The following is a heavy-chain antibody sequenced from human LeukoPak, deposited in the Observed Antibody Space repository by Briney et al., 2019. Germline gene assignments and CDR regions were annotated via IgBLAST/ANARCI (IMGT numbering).Heavy chain of an antibody. CDR1: GDSIISGDYS. CDR2: LYHSGST. CDR3: ARGIWSSSSFGY. Sequence: SQTLSLTCTVSGDSIISGDYSWSWIRQPPGKGLEWIGFLYHSGSTRYNPSLKSRVTISVDGPKNHFSMNLTSVTAADTALYYCARGIWSSSSFGYWGQGAQVTVSS. J-gene: IGHJ4*02. D-gene: IGHD6-6*01. V-gene: IGHV4-30-2*01.